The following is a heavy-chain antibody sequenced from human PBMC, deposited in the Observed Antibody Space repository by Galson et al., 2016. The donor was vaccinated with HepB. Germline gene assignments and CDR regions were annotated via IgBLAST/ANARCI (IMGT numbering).Heavy chain of an antibody. V-gene: IGHV4-59*01. CDR1: GDSISSSY. J-gene: IGHJ5*02. Sequence: TLSLTCNVSGDSISSSYWSWIRQPPGKGLEWIGYIYYSGSTNYNPSLKSRVTISSDTSKNQMSLKLSSAIAADTAVYYCARGVLWFGDQKGYWFDPWGQGRLVTVSS. CDR3: ARGVLWFGDQKGYWFDP. CDR2: IYYSGST. D-gene: IGHD3-10*01.